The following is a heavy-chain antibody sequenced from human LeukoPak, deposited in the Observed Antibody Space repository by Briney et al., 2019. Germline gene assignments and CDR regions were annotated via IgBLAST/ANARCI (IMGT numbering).Heavy chain of an antibody. J-gene: IGHJ3*01. Sequence: SGPTLVKPTQTLTLTCTFSGFSLSSSGVGVGWIRQPPGKALEWLALIYWYDDKRYSPSLKSRLIITKDTSKNQVVLTLTNMDTVDTGTYYCAHSGTVTSPHDAFDVWGQGTMVTVSS. CDR1: GFSLSSSGVG. D-gene: IGHD4-17*01. CDR3: AHSGTVTSPHDAFDV. CDR2: IYWYDDK. V-gene: IGHV2-5*01.